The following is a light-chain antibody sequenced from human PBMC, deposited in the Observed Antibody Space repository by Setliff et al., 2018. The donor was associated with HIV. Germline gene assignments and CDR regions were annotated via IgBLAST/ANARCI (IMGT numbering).Light chain of an antibody. CDR2: GAS. V-gene: IGKV3-20*01. CDR3: QQYGSSSWT. CDR1: QSVSSSY. J-gene: IGKJ1*01. Sequence: EIVLTQSPGTLSLSPGERATLSCRASQSVSSSYLAWYQQKPGQAPRLLIYGASSRATGIPDRFSGSGSGTDFTLTISRLEPEDIAVCYCQQYGSSSWTFGQGTKVDIK.